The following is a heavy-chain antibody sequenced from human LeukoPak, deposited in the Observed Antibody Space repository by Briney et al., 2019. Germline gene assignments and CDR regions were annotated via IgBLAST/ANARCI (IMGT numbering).Heavy chain of an antibody. D-gene: IGHD5-18*01. CDR3: ARTPVYSFYCVY. J-gene: IGHJ4*02. Sequence: RGESLKISCKGSGYNFASYWIGWVRQMPGKGLEWMGIIYPGDSDTRSSPSFQVQVTMSVDKSVNTAYLQWSSLKASDTAMYYCARTPVYSFYCVYWGLGTPVTVSS. CDR2: IYPGDSDT. V-gene: IGHV5-51*01. CDR1: GYNFASYW.